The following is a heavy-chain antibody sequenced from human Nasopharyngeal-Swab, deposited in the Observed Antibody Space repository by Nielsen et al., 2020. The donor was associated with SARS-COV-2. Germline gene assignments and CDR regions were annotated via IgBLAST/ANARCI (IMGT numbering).Heavy chain of an antibody. V-gene: IGHV3-33*01. CDR3: ARAAYSGSYYGAFDI. J-gene: IGHJ3*02. CDR2: IWYDGSNK. CDR1: GFTFSSYG. D-gene: IGHD1-26*01. Sequence: GESLKISCAASGFTFSSYGMHWVRQAPGKGLEWAAVIWYDGSNKYYADSVKGRFTISRDNSKNTLYLQMNSLRAEDTAVYYCARAAYSGSYYGAFDIWGQGTMVTVSS.